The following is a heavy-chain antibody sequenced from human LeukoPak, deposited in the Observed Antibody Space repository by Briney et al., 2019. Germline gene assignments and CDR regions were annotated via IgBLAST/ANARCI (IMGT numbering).Heavy chain of an antibody. V-gene: IGHV4-59*01. CDR1: RGSITSYY. CDR2: IYYSGST. J-gene: IGHJ4*02. D-gene: IGHD2-21*01. CDR3: ARDQVKGYFDY. Sequence: SEPLSITCTASRGSITSYYWSWIRQPPGKALDLIGYIYYSGSTNYNPSLKSRVTISVDTSKNQFSLKLSSVTAADTAVYYCARDQVKGYFDYWGQGTLVTVSS.